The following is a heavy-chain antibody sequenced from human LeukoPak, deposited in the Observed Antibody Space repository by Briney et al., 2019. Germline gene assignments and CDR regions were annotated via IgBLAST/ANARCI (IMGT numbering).Heavy chain of an antibody. CDR2: INPNSGGT. D-gene: IGHD3-3*01. V-gene: IGHV1-2*02. J-gene: IGHJ4*02. Sequence: ASVKVSCKASGYTFTSYGISWVRQAPGQGLEWMGWINPNSGGTNYARKFQGRVTMTRDTSISTAYMELSRLRSDDTAVYYCARGVSFVLRFLEWLLPIDYWGQGTLVTVSS. CDR3: ARGVSFVLRFLEWLLPIDY. CDR1: GYTFTSYG.